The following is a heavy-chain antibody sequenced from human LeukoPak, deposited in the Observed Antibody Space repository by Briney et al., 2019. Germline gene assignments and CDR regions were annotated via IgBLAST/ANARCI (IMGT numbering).Heavy chain of an antibody. Sequence: PSETLSLTCTVSGGSISSSSYYWGWIRQPPGKGLEWIGSIYYSGSTYYNPSLKSRVTISVDTSKNQFSLKLSSVTAADTAVYYCARGGGSGSSGHHDYWGQGTLVTVSS. CDR1: GGSISSSSYY. J-gene: IGHJ4*02. V-gene: IGHV4-39*07. CDR2: IYYSGST. CDR3: ARGGGSGSSGHHDY. D-gene: IGHD3-10*01.